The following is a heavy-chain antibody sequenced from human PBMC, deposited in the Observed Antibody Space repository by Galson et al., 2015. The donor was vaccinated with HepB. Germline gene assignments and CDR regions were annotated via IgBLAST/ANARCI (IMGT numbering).Heavy chain of an antibody. Sequence: SLRLSCAASGFNFSTYWMSWVRQAPGEGLECVANIKEAGRKKYYVDSVKGRFTISRDNAKNSVTLQMNSLRVEDTAVYYCVRWGSFDSWGQGTLVIVSS. CDR2: IKEAGRKK. CDR3: VRWGSFDS. V-gene: IGHV3-7*01. J-gene: IGHJ4*02. CDR1: GFNFSTYW. D-gene: IGHD3-16*01.